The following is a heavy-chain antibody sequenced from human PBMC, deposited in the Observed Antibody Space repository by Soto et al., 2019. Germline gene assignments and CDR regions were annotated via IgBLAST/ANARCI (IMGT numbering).Heavy chain of an antibody. V-gene: IGHV1-46*01. CDR1: GYTFTSSY. D-gene: IGHD6-19*01. Sequence: ASVKVSCKASGYTFTSSYMHWVRQAPGQGLEWMGIINPSGGSTSYAQKFQGRVTMTRDTSTSTVYMELSSLRSEDTAVYYCALSGWYVDLDYWGQGTLVTVSS. CDR3: ALSGWYVDLDY. CDR2: INPSGGST. J-gene: IGHJ4*02.